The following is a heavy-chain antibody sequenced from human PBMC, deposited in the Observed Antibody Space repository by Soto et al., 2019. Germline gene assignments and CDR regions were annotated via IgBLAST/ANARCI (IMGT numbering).Heavy chain of an antibody. CDR1: RFTFSAFY. Sequence: QEQLVESGGGLVRPGGSLRLSCAAIRFTFSAFYVTWMRQAPGKGLEWVSYITSSSDYTNYAGSVKGRFTISRDNAKNSLYLQMNSLRVEDTAVYYCVREYYYGMDVWGQGTTVTVSS. CDR2: ITSSSDYT. V-gene: IGHV3-11*05. J-gene: IGHJ6*02. CDR3: VREYYYGMDV.